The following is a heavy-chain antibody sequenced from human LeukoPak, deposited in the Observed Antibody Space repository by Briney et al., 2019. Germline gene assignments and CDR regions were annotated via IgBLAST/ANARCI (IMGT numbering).Heavy chain of an antibody. CDR3: ARAQVGAPTDL. V-gene: IGHV3-74*01. J-gene: IGHJ5*02. Sequence: GSLRLSCAASGFPFSSYAMYWVRPAPGKGLVWVARIHGDGDNISYADSVRGRFTISRDNAKDTLYLHMNSLRPEDTAVYYCARAQVGAPTDLWGQGTLVTVSS. CDR2: IHGDGDNI. CDR1: GFPFSSYA. D-gene: IGHD1-26*01.